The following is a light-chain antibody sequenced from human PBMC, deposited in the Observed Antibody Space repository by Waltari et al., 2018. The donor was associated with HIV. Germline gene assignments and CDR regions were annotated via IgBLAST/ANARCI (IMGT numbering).Light chain of an antibody. CDR1: QSVSSN. J-gene: IGKJ3*01. CDR2: GAS. CDR3: QQYNNLFT. Sequence: EMVMTQSPATLSVSLGERATLSCRASQSVSSNLAWYQQKPGQAPRLLIYGASTRATGIPARFSGSGSGTEFTLTISSLQSEDFAVYYCQQYNNLFTFGPGTKVDIK. V-gene: IGKV3-15*01.